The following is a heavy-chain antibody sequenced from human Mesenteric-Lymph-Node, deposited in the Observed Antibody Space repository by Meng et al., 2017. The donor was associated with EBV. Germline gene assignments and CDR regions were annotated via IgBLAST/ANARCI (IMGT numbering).Heavy chain of an antibody. J-gene: IGHJ5*02. D-gene: IGHD2-2*01. Sequence: VQLQESGPGLVKPSGTLSRPCAVSGGSISSSNWWSWVRQPPGKGLEWIGEIYHSGSTNYNPSLKSRVTISVDKSKNQFSLKLSSVTAADTAVYYCASHRYCSSTSCSWFDPWGQGTLVTVSS. CDR2: IYHSGST. CDR1: GGSISSSNW. V-gene: IGHV4-4*02. CDR3: ASHRYCSSTSCSWFDP.